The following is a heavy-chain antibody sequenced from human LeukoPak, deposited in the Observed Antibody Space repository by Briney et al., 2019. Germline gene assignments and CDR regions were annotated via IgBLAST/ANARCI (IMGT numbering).Heavy chain of an antibody. CDR1: GYSFTSSW. CDR2: LYPCYSDT. CDR3: ARRGPGSRYGGTDY. V-gene: IGHV5-51*01. D-gene: IGHD4-23*01. J-gene: IGHJ4*02. Sequence: KSGESLKISCKGSGYSFTSSWIGWVRQMPGKGLEWMGILYPCYSDTRYSPSFQGHVTISADQSLSTPYLQWTSLRASDTAIHYRARRGPGSRYGGTDYWGQGTLVTVSS.